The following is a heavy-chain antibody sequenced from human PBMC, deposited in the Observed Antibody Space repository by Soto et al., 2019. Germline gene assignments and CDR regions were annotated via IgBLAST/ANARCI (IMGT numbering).Heavy chain of an antibody. CDR3: AGTTWLQWYYMDV. CDR1: GDSVSSNSAA. CDR2: TYYRSRWYN. Sequence: SQTLSLTCAISGDSVSSNSAAWNWIRQSASRGLEWLGRTYYRSRWYNDYAVSVKSRITINPDTSKNQFSLHLNSVTPEDTAVYYCAGTTWLQWYYMDVWGKGTTVTVSS. V-gene: IGHV6-1*01. D-gene: IGHD1-7*01. J-gene: IGHJ6*03.